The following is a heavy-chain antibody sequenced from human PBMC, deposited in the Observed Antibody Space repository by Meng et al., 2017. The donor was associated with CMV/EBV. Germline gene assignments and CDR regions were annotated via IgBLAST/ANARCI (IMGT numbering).Heavy chain of an antibody. CDR2: ISSDGSKA. CDR3: ASGSYYFY. J-gene: IGHJ4*02. Sequence: GESLKISCAASGFTFSSYAIHWVRQAPGKGLEWVAVISSDGSKAYYADSVRGRFTISRDNSKNTLHLQMVSLRAEDTAVYYCASGSYYFYWGQGTLVTVSS. D-gene: IGHD1-26*01. CDR1: GFTFSSYA. V-gene: IGHV3-30-3*01.